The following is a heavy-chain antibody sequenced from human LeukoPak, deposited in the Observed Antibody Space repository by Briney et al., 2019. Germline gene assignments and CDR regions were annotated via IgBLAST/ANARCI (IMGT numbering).Heavy chain of an antibody. V-gene: IGHV3-13*01. D-gene: IGHD3-22*01. CDR1: GFTFSSYN. CDR2: VGTAGDT. J-gene: IGHJ3*02. CDR3: ARRGDSRGYYDAFDI. Sequence: GGSLRLSCTASGFTFSSYNMHWVRQPTGKGLKWVSAVGTAGDTYYPGSVKGRFTISRENAKNSLYLQMNSLRAGDTAVYYCARRGDSRGYYDAFDIWGQGTMVTVSS.